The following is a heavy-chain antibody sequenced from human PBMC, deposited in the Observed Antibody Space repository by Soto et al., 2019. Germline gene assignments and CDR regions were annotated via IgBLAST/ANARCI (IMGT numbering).Heavy chain of an antibody. CDR1: GGSISSYY. V-gene: IGHV4-59*01. Sequence: PSETLSLTCTVSGGSISSYYWSWIRQPPGKGLEWIGYIYYSGSTNYNPSLKSRVTISVDTSKNQFSLKLSSVTAADTAVYYCARDQVPAANDNWFDPWGQGTLVTVSS. J-gene: IGHJ5*02. CDR3: ARDQVPAANDNWFDP. D-gene: IGHD2-2*01. CDR2: IYYSGST.